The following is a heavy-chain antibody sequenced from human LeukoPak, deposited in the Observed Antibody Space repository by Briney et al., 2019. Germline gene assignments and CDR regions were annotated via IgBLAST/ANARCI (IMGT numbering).Heavy chain of an antibody. Sequence: ASVKVSCKASGYTFTGYYMHWVRQAPGQGLEWMGWINPNSGGTNYAQKFQGRVTMTRDTSISTAYMELSRLRSDDTAVYYCAQVPAANRNFDYWGQGTLVTVSS. V-gene: IGHV1-2*02. D-gene: IGHD2-2*01. CDR2: INPNSGGT. CDR1: GYTFTGYY. J-gene: IGHJ4*02. CDR3: AQVPAANRNFDY.